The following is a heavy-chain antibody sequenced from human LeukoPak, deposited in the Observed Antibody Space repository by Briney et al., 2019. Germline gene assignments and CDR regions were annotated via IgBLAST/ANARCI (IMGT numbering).Heavy chain of an antibody. Sequence: PGGSLRLSCVVSGFTFSSSNMNWVRQAPGRGLEWVSSITSSSSYIYYADSVKGRFTMSRDNAKNSLSLQMNSLRAEDTAVYYCATEKNYGDYNAYGMDVWGQGTTVIVSS. D-gene: IGHD4-17*01. CDR1: GFTFSSSN. J-gene: IGHJ6*02. CDR2: ITSSSSYI. CDR3: ATEKNYGDYNAYGMDV. V-gene: IGHV3-21*01.